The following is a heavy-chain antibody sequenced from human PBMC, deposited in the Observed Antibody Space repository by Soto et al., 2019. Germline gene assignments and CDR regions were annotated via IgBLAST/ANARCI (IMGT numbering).Heavy chain of an antibody. D-gene: IGHD5-18*01. CDR3: ARYWHSYSLNYYRGMDV. CDR2: IYPVDSDT. Sequence: GESLKISCKCSGYNFATDWIGWVRQMPGKGLEWMGIIYPVDSDTRYSPSFQGQVTISADKSISTAYLQWSSLKASDTAMYYCARYWHSYSLNYYRGMDVWGQGTTVTVSS. V-gene: IGHV5-51*01. J-gene: IGHJ6*02. CDR1: GYNFATDW.